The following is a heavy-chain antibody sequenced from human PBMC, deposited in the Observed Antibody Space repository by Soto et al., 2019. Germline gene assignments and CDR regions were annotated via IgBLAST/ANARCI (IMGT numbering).Heavy chain of an antibody. V-gene: IGHV4-59*08. Sequence: SETLSLTCTVSGGSISGNYRTWIRQPPGKGLEWIGYIYYSGSTNYNPSLKSRVTISVDTSKNQFSLKLSSVTAADTAVYYCARQAFGRFAYWGQGTLVTVSS. CDR3: ARQAFGRFAY. CDR1: GGSISGNY. CDR2: IYYSGST. D-gene: IGHD3-3*01. J-gene: IGHJ4*02.